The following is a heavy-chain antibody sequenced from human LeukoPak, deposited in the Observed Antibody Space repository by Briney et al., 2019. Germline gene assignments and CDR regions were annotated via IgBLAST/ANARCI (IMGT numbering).Heavy chain of an antibody. CDR1: GGSISSSSYY. CDR3: ARRRSSTSCFYYYGMDV. Sequence: SETLSLTCTVSGGSISSSSYYWGWIRQPPGKGLEWIGSIYYSGSTYYNPSLKSRVTISVDTSKNQFSLKLSSVTAADTAVYYCARRRSSTSCFYYYGMDVWGQGTTVTVSS. D-gene: IGHD2-2*01. CDR2: IYYSGST. V-gene: IGHV4-39*01. J-gene: IGHJ6*02.